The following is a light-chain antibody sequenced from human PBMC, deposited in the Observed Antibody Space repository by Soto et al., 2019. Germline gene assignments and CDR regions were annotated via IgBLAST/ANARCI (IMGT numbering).Light chain of an antibody. J-gene: IGKJ2*01. CDR3: QQSSNIPYT. Sequence: DIQMTQSPSSLSASVGDRVTITCRASQTISSYLNWYQQSPGKAPKLLIYAAASLQRGVPSRFSGSGSGTDFTLTISSLQPEDFATYYCQQSSNIPYTFGQGTKLEIK. CDR2: AAA. V-gene: IGKV1-39*01. CDR1: QTISSY.